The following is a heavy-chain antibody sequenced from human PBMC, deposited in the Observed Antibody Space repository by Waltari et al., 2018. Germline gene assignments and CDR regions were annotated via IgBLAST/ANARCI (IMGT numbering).Heavy chain of an antibody. D-gene: IGHD2-2*01. CDR3: AASPVVPAAIPTSFDY. V-gene: IGHV4-4*07. CDR2: IYTSGST. J-gene: IGHJ4*02. Sequence: QVQLQESGPGLVKPSETLSLTCTVPGGSISSYYLSWIRQPAGKGLEWIGRIYTSGSTNYNPSLKSRVTMSVDTSKNQFSLKLSSVTAADTAVYYCAASPVVPAAIPTSFDYWGQGTLVTVSS. CDR1: GGSISSYY.